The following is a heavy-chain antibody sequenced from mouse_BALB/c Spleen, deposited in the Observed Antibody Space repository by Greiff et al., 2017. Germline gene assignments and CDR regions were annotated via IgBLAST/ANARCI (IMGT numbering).Heavy chain of an antibody. CDR3: ARDLPENYFDY. CDR2: IRNKANGYTT. CDR1: GFTFTDYY. V-gene: IGHV7-3*02. Sequence: EVHLVESGGGLVQPGGSLRLSCATSGFTFTDYYMSWVRQPPGKALEWLGFIRNKANGYTTEYSASVKGRFTISRDNSQSILYLQMNTLRAEDSATYYCARDLPENYFDYWGQGTTLTVSS. J-gene: IGHJ2*01.